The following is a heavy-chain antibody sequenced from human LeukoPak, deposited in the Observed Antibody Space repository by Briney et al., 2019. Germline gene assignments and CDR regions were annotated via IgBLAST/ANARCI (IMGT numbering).Heavy chain of an antibody. CDR1: GGPFSAHY. V-gene: IGHV4-34*01. D-gene: IGHD2/OR15-2a*01. Sequence: SETLSLTCAVYGGPFSAHYWSWIRQTPGKGLEWIGDMNPSVGGNYNPSLRSRVAISLDTSMNQFSLRLDSVTAADTAVYFCARTGDTTFYYHYFDYWSPGALVTVSS. J-gene: IGHJ4*02. CDR2: MNPSVGG. CDR3: ARTGDTTFYYHYFDY.